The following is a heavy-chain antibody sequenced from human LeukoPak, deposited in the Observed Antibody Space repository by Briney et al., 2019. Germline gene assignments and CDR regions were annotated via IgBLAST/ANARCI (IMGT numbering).Heavy chain of an antibody. J-gene: IGHJ3*02. CDR1: GYTFTGYY. D-gene: IGHD3-22*01. CDR2: INPNSGGT. Sequence: GASVKVSCKASGYTFTGYYMHWVRQAPGQGLEWMGWINPNSGGTNYAQKFQGRVTMTRDTSISTAYMELSRLRSDDTAVYYCARVTYYYGSSGYKTDAFDIWGQGTMVTVSS. CDR3: ARVTYYYGSSGYKTDAFDI. V-gene: IGHV1-2*02.